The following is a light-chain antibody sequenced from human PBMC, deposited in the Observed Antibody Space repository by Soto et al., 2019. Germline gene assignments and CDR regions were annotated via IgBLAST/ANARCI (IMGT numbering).Light chain of an antibody. J-gene: IGKJ1*01. CDR3: QQYNIWT. CDR1: QNISKY. CDR2: KAS. V-gene: IGKV1-5*03. Sequence: DIQMTQSPSSLSASVGDRGTITCRASQNISKYLNWYQQKPGKAPKLLIYKASSLESGVPSRFSGSGSGTEFTLTISSLQPDDFATYYCQQYNIWTFGQGTKVDVK.